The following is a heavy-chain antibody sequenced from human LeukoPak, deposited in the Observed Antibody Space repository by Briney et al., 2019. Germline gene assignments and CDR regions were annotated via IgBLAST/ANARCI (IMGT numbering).Heavy chain of an antibody. CDR3: ARDGIQYQLLPLDY. V-gene: IGHV3-48*04. CDR2: IGTSSTTI. J-gene: IGHJ4*02. Sequence: GGSLRLSCAASGFTFSGHNMNWVRQAPGKGLEWVSNIGTSSTTIYYADSVKGRFTISRDNAKNSLYLQMNSLRAEDTAVYYCARDGIQYQLLPLDYWGQGTLVTVSS. D-gene: IGHD2-2*01. CDR1: GFTFSGHN.